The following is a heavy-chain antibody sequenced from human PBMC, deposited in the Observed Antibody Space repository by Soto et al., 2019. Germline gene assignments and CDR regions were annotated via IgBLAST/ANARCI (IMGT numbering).Heavy chain of an antibody. J-gene: IGHJ6*02. CDR2: IYYSGST. D-gene: IGHD5-12*01. CDR1: GGSISSGDYY. CDR3: ARTWNYYYYGMDV. V-gene: IGHV4-61*08. Sequence: SETLSLTCTVSGGSISSGDYYWSWIRQPPGKGLEWIGYIYYSGSTYYNPSLKSRVSIAVDTSKNQFSLNLSSVTAADTAVYYCARTWNYYYYGMDVWGQGTTVTVSS.